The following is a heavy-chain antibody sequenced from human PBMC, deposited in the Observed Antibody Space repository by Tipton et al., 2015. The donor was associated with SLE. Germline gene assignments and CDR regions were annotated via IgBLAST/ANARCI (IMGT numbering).Heavy chain of an antibody. Sequence: SLRLSCAASGFAFSSYEMNWVRQAPGKGLEWVSYISSSGSTIYYADSVKGRFTISRDNAKNSLYLQMNSLRAEDTAVYYCAREDATISGYSDYWGQGTLVTVSS. CDR1: GFAFSSYE. D-gene: IGHD4/OR15-4a*01. J-gene: IGHJ4*02. CDR3: AREDATISGYSDY. CDR2: ISSSGSTI. V-gene: IGHV3-48*03.